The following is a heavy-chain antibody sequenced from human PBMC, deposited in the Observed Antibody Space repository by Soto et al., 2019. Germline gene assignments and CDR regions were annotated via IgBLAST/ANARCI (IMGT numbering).Heavy chain of an antibody. D-gene: IGHD2-2*01. CDR1: GGSISSGGYY. V-gene: IGHV4-31*03. CDR3: ARARYYCGGTSCYYFDY. J-gene: IGHJ4*02. Sequence: SETLSLTCTVSGGSISSGGYYWSWIRRDPGKGLEWIGYIYYSGSTYYNPSLKSRVTISVDMSKNQFSLQLSSVTAADTAVYYCARARYYCGGTSCYYFDYWGQGTLVTVSS. CDR2: IYYSGST.